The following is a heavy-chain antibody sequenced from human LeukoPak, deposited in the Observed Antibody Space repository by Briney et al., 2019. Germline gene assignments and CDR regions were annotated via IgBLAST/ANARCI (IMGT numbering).Heavy chain of an antibody. CDR2: IYYSGST. CDR1: GGSISSYY. D-gene: IGHD2-2*01. V-gene: IGHV4-59*01. CDR3: ARDAGYCSSTSCYASLDY. Sequence: SETLSLTCTVSGGSISSYYWSWIRQPPGKGLEWIGYIYYSGSTNYNPSLKSRVTISVDTSKNQFSLKLSSVTAADTAVYYCARDAGYCSSTSCYASLDYWGQGTLVTVSS. J-gene: IGHJ4*02.